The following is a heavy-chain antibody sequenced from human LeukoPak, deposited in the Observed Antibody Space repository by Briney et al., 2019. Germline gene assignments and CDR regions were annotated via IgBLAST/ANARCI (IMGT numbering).Heavy chain of an antibody. CDR3: AKVFWGSMVTTHHFDY. Sequence: GGSLRLSCAASGFTFSSYGMHWVRQAPGKGLEWVAFIRSDGSNKYYADSVKGRFTISRDNSKNTLFLQMNSLRAEDTAVYYCAKVFWGSMVTTHHFDYWGQGTLVTVSS. V-gene: IGHV3-30*02. J-gene: IGHJ4*02. CDR1: GFTFSSYG. D-gene: IGHD4-17*01. CDR2: IRSDGSNK.